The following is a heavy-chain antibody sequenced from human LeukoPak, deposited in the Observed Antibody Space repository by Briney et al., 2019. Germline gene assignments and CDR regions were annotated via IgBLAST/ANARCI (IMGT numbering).Heavy chain of an antibody. J-gene: IGHJ4*02. CDR2: ISGSGGST. D-gene: IGHD3-22*01. Sequence: GGSLRLSCAASGFTFSSYAMSWVRQAPGKGLEWVSAISGSGGSTYHADSVKGRFTISRDNSKNTLYLQMNSLRAEDTAVYYCAFDIYYDSSGYYEDVYWGQGTLVTVSS. CDR3: AFDIYYDSSGYYEDVY. CDR1: GFTFSSYA. V-gene: IGHV3-23*01.